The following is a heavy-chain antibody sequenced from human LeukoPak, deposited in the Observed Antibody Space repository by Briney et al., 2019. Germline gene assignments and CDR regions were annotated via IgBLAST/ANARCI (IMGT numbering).Heavy chain of an antibody. D-gene: IGHD6-19*01. CDR3: AKAPRSSGADYFDY. Sequence: GRSLRLSCAASGFTYDDYAMHWVRQAAGKGLVWVSGNRWNCGSIGYAVAVKGRFTISRDNAKNSLYLQMNSLRAEDMALYYCAKAPRSSGADYFDYWGQGTLVTVSS. CDR1: GFTYDDYA. V-gene: IGHV3-9*03. J-gene: IGHJ4*02. CDR2: NRWNCGSI.